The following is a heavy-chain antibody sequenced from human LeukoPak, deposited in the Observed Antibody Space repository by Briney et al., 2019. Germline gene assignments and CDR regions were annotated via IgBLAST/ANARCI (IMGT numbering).Heavy chain of an antibody. CDR1: GGSISSYY. J-gene: IGHJ5*02. CDR2: IYYSGST. CDR3: ARVRYYYDSSGSQYNWFDP. Sequence: SETLSLTCTDSGGSISSYYWSWIRQPPGKGLEWIGYIYYSGSTNYNPSLKSRVTISVDTSKNQFSLKLSSVTAADTAVYYCARVRYYYDSSGSQYNWFDPWGQGTLVTVSS. V-gene: IGHV4-59*01. D-gene: IGHD3-22*01.